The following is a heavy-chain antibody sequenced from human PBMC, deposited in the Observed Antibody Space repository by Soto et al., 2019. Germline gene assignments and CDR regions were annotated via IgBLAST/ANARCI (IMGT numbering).Heavy chain of an antibody. J-gene: IGHJ4*02. V-gene: IGHV3-48*01. CDR2: ISSSTGTI. CDR1: GFTFSTYS. Sequence: GGSLRLSCAASGFTFSTYSMNWVRQAPGKGLEWVSYISSSTGTIYYADSVKGRFTISRDNAKNSLYLQMNSLRAEDTAVYYCARERALSNYPDYWGQGTLVTVSS. D-gene: IGHD4-4*01. CDR3: ARERALSNYPDY.